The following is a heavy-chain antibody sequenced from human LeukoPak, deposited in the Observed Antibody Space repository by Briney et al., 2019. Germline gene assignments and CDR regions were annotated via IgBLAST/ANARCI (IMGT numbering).Heavy chain of an antibody. J-gene: IGHJ4*02. CDR3: ARLGSGFGSDYYFDY. D-gene: IGHD1-26*01. Sequence: GESLKISCKGSGYSFTSYWIGWVRQMPGKGLEWMGIIYPGDSDTRYSPSLQGQVTISADKSVSTAYLQWSSLKASDTAMYYCARLGSGFGSDYYFDYWGRGTLVTVSS. CDR1: GYSFTSYW. V-gene: IGHV5-51*01. CDR2: IYPGDSDT.